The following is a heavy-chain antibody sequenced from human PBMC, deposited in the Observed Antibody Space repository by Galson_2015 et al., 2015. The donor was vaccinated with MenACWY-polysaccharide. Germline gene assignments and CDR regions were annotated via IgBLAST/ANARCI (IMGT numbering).Heavy chain of an antibody. J-gene: IGHJ5*02. D-gene: IGHD3-16*01. CDR3: ARGGRAVSNRNWFDP. V-gene: IGHV4-31*03. Sequence: TLSLTCTVSGDSITSGGYFWSWIRQHPGKGLEWIASISYDRGTYYNPSLKSRVTISVDTPNNQLSLKLNSVTAADTAVYYCARGGRAVSNRNWFDPWGQGTLVTVSS. CDR1: GDSITSGGYF. CDR2: ISYDRGT.